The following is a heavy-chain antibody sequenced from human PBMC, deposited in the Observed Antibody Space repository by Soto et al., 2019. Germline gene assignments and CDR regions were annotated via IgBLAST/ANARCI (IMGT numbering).Heavy chain of an antibody. J-gene: IGHJ5*01. CDR2: INHSGRV. D-gene: IGHD3-22*01. V-gene: IGHV4-34*01. CDR1: GGSFSGHS. Sequence: SETLSLTCAVYGGSFSGHSWTWIRQSPGKGLEWIGDINHSGRVNYSPSLKSRVTISLDTSKNQFSLTLSAVTVADTAMYYCSTRAYDPNGYYRFDPWGQGTLVTVSS. CDR3: STRAYDPNGYYRFDP.